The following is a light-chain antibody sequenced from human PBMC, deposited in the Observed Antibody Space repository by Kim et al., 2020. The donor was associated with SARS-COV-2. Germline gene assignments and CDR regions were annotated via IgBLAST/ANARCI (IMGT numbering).Light chain of an antibody. Sequence: TLAPGERATLSCQASQSISSNLAWYQQNPGQAPRVLIYDASARATGIPARFSGSGSGTDFTLTISNVQSEDFAVYYCQQYAYWRAFGQGTRLEIK. CDR3: QQYAYWRA. CDR2: DAS. V-gene: IGKV3-15*01. J-gene: IGKJ5*01. CDR1: QSISSN.